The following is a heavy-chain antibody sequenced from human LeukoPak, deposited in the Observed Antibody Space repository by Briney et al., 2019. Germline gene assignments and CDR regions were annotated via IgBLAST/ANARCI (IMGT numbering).Heavy chain of an antibody. V-gene: IGHV4-38-2*01. J-gene: IGHJ3*02. D-gene: IGHD5-12*01. CDR2: IYHSGST. CDR1: GYSISSGYY. CDR3: ASGGGYDFEAFDI. Sequence: PSETLSLTCAVSGYSISSGYYWGWIRQPPGKGLEWIGSIYHSGSTYYNPSLKSRVTISLDTSKNQFSLKLSSVTAADTAVYYCASGGGYDFEAFDIWGQGTMVTVSS.